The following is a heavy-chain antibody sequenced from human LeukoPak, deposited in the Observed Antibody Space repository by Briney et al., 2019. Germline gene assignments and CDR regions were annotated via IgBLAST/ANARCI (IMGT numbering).Heavy chain of an antibody. CDR1: GYTFNHYG. CDR2: ISPHNGNT. Sequence: ASVKVSCKVSGYTFNHYGISWVRQAPGQGPEWMGRISPHNGNTDYAQKFQGRVTMTTDTSSTTAYMELRGLISDDTAIYYCARVGITKYYYHMGVWGKGTTVIVSS. CDR3: ARVGITKYYYHMGV. V-gene: IGHV1-18*01. J-gene: IGHJ6*03. D-gene: IGHD3-3*01.